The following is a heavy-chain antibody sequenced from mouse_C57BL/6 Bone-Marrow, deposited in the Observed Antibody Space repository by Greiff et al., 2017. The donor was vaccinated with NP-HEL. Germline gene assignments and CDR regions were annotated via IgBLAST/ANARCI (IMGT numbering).Heavy chain of an antibody. CDR2: ISSGGSYT. J-gene: IGHJ1*03. D-gene: IGHD1-1*01. V-gene: IGHV5-6*02. CDR1: GFTFSSYG. Sequence: EVKLVESGGDLVKPGGSLKLSCAASGFTFSSYGMSWVRQTPDKRLEWVATISSGGSYTYYPDSVKGRFTISRDNAKNTLYLQMSSLKSEDTAMYYCARHVYYYGSSWYFDVWGTGTTVTVSS. CDR3: ARHVYYYGSSWYFDV.